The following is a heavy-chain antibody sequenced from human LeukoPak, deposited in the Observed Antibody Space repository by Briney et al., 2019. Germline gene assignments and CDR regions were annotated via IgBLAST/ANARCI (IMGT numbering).Heavy chain of an antibody. J-gene: IGHJ3*02. CDR3: ARAGGWFGDYAFDI. CDR2: ISSSSSYI. Sequence: GGSLTLSCAASGFTFSSYSMNWVRQATAKGLEWVSSISSSSSYIYYADSVKGRFTISRDNAKNSLYLQMNSLRAEDTAVYYCARAGGWFGDYAFDIWGQGTMVTVSS. CDR1: GFTFSSYS. D-gene: IGHD3-10*01. V-gene: IGHV3-21*01.